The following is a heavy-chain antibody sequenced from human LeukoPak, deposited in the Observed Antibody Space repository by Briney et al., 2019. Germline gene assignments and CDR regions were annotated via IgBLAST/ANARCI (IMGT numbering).Heavy chain of an antibody. CDR1: GFTFSSSA. V-gene: IGHV3-23*01. CDR2: ISGSGFST. CDR3: AKVVGYDSSGYYYFDY. Sequence: GGSLRLSCAASGFTFSSSALSWVRQAPGKGLEWVSAISGSGFSTYYADSVKGRFTISRDNSKNTLYLQMNSLRAEDTAVYYCAKVVGYDSSGYYYFDYWGQGTLVTVSS. J-gene: IGHJ4*02. D-gene: IGHD3-22*01.